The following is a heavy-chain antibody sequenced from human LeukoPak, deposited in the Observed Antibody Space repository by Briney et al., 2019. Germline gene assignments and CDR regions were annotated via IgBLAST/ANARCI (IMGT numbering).Heavy chain of an antibody. CDR3: ARVGSQYSSSWNFDY. D-gene: IGHD6-13*01. CDR2: IYHSGST. J-gene: IGHJ4*02. Sequence: SETLSLTCAVSGYSISSGYYWGWIRQPPGKGLEWIGSIYHSGSTYYNPSLKSRVTISVDTSKNQFSLKLSSVTAADTAVYYCARVGSQYSSSWNFDYWGQGTLVTVSP. V-gene: IGHV4-38-2*01. CDR1: GYSISSGYY.